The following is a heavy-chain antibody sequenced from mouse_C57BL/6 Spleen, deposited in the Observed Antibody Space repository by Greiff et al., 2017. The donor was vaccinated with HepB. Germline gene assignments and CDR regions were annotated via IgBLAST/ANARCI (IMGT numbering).Heavy chain of an antibody. CDR1: GFTFTDSE. D-gene: IGHD1-1*01. Sequence: QVQLLQSGAELVRPGASVTLSCKASGFTFTDSEMPWVQQTPVHGLEWIGAIDPETGGTAYTQTFKGKSILTADNSSSTPYMELRSLTSEDSAVYYGTRGATVVAKAMDYWGQGTSVTVSS. CDR3: TRGATVVAKAMDY. CDR2: IDPETGGT. J-gene: IGHJ4*01. V-gene: IGHV1-15*01.